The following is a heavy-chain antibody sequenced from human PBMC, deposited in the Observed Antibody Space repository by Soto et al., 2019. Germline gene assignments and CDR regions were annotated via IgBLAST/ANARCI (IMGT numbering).Heavy chain of an antibody. CDR2: VDGRRGGSS. Sequence: EVQLLESGGGLVQPGGALRLSCEASGFSFSSYAMSWVRQAPGKGLEWVSSVDGRRGGSSYYADSVKGRFTISRDTAKNTLSLQMNSLTAEDTAVYYCAKSVRSYYTSGYYAWDYWGQGTLVTVSS. D-gene: IGHD3-22*01. CDR1: GFSFSSYA. J-gene: IGHJ4*02. CDR3: AKSVRSYYTSGYYAWDY. V-gene: IGHV3-23*01.